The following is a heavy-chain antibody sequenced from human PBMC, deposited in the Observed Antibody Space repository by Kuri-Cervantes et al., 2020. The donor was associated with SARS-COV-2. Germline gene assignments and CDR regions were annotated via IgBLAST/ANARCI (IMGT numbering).Heavy chain of an antibody. CDR3: ARLQPEINYYDSSGYYNWFDP. CDR1: GYTFTSYG. CDR2: ISAYNGNT. V-gene: IGHV1-18*01. D-gene: IGHD3-22*01. Sequence: ASVKVSCKASGYTFTSYGISWVRQAPGQGLEWMGWISAYNGNTNYAQKLQGRVTMTTDTSASTAYMELSSLRSEDTAVYYCARLQPEINYYDSSGYYNWFDPWGQGTLVTVSS. J-gene: IGHJ5*02.